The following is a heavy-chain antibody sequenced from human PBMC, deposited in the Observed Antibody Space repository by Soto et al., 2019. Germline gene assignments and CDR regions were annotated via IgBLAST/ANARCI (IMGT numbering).Heavy chain of an antibody. CDR3: ARRGCVSIFGSLDY. V-gene: IGHV4-4*02. CDR1: GGSISSGDW. CDR2: SYYSGST. Sequence: QVQLQESGPGLVKPSGTLSLTCAVSGGSISSGDWCWSWVRQSPGKGLEWIGESYYSGSTTYHPSRKSRVTLPSDRSENRFALRLSTVAAADTAVYYGARRGCVSIFGSLDYWGQGTLVTVSS. J-gene: IGHJ4*02. D-gene: IGHD2-21*01.